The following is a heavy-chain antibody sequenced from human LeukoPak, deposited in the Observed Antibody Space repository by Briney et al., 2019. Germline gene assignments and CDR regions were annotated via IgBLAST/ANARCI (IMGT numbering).Heavy chain of an antibody. D-gene: IGHD1-26*01. CDR2: IIPIFGTA. Sequence: ASVKVSCKASGGTFSSYAISWVRQAPGQGLEWMGGIIPIFGTANYAQKFQGRVTFTADESTSTAYMELSSLRSEDTAVYYCAAYSGSNRGLDYWGQGTLVTVSS. CDR1: GGTFSSYA. J-gene: IGHJ4*02. V-gene: IGHV1-69*13. CDR3: AAYSGSNRGLDY.